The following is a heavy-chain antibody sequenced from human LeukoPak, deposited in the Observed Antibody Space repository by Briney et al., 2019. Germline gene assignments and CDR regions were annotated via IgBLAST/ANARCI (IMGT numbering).Heavy chain of an antibody. CDR1: GSTFSTYA. V-gene: IGHV3-23*01. J-gene: IGHJ4*02. D-gene: IGHD6-19*01. CDR2: VSGSGGST. Sequence: GGSLRLSCAASGSTFSTYAMNWARQPPGKGLEWVSSVSGSGGSTNYADSVKGRFTISRDNSKNTLYLQMNSLRAEDTAVYYCAKFSSGWTYFDYWGQGTLVTVSS. CDR3: AKFSSGWTYFDY.